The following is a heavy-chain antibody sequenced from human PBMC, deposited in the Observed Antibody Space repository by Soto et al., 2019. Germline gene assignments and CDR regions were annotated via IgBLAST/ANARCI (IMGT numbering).Heavy chain of an antibody. CDR3: ARGGGVGVAGSAAFDM. J-gene: IGHJ3*02. CDR2: INPATGAA. Sequence: QLHLVQSGAVVKKPGASVTVSCSASGYPVTAYYMHWVRQAPGRGLEWMGGINPATGAAKYTHTFQGRVTMARDTSTSTVFMELSGLTSEDPAVFYCARGGGVGVAGSAAFDMWGQGTLVTVSS. CDR1: GYPVTAYY. D-gene: IGHD3-3*01. V-gene: IGHV1-2*07.